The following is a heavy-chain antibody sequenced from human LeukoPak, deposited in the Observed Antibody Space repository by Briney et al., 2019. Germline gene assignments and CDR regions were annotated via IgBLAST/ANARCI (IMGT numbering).Heavy chain of an antibody. CDR2: ISSRSSTI. CDR3: AREYRGRLRLFDY. D-gene: IGHD5-12*01. CDR1: GFTFSSYS. Sequence: GGSLRLSCAASGFTFSSYSMNWVRQAPGKGLEWVSYISSRSSTIYYADSVKGRFTISRDNAKNSLYLQMNSLRAEDTAVYYCAREYRGRLRLFDYWGQGTLVTVSS. V-gene: IGHV3-48*04. J-gene: IGHJ4*02.